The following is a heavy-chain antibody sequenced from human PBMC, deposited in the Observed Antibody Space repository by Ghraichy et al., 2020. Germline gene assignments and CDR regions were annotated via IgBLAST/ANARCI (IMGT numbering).Heavy chain of an antibody. CDR1: GGSFSGYY. CDR3: ARKGWFGELYY. CDR2: INHSGST. Sequence: SCAVYGGSFSGYYWSWIRQPPGKGLEWIGEINHSGSTNYNPSLKSRVTISVDTSKNQFSLKLSSVTAADTAVYYCARKGWFGELYYWGQGTLVTVSS. D-gene: IGHD3-10*01. J-gene: IGHJ4*02. V-gene: IGHV4-34*01.